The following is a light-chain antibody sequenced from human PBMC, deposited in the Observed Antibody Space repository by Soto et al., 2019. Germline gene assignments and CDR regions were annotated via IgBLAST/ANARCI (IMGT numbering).Light chain of an antibody. J-gene: IGLJ1*01. CDR2: AVS. V-gene: IGLV2-14*01. CDR3: SSYTSDSSYV. Sequence: QSVLTQPASVSGSPGQSITISCTGTSSDVGLYDYVSWYQQHPGKAPQLMIYAVSNRPSGVSNRFSASKSGNTASLFISGLQAEDEPDYYCSSYTSDSSYVFGSGTKVTVL. CDR1: SSDVGLYDY.